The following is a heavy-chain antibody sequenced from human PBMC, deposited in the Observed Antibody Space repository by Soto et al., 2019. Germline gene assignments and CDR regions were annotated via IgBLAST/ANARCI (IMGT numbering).Heavy chain of an antibody. CDR1: GFTFSSYS. D-gene: IGHD3-10*01. J-gene: IGHJ2*01. CDR3: ARMRGDGYSYWYFDL. V-gene: IGHV3-21*01. CDR2: ISNSSSYI. Sequence: PGGSLRLSCAASGFTFSSYSMNWVRQAPGKGLEWVSSISNSSSYIYYADSVKGRFTISRDNAKNPLYLQMNSLRAEDTAVYYCARMRGDGYSYWYFDLWVRGTLVTVSS.